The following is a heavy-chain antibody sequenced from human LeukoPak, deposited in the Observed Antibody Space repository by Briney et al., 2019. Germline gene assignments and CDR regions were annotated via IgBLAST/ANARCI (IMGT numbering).Heavy chain of an antibody. CDR2: INHNGNVN. V-gene: IGHV3-7*03. CDR1: GFTFSSYW. Sequence: GGSLRLSCAAYGFTFSSYWMNWARQAPGKGLEWVASINHNGNVNYYVDSVKGRFTIFRDNAKNSLYLQMSNLRAEDTAVYFCARGGGLDVWGQGATVTVSS. CDR3: ARGGGLDV. J-gene: IGHJ6*02. D-gene: IGHD3-16*01.